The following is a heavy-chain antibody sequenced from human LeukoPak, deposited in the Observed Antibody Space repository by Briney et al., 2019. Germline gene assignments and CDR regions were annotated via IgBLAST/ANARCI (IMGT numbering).Heavy chain of an antibody. CDR3: ARGGVSGGFDY. Sequence: PGGSLRLSCATSGFTFSISWMTWVRQAPGKGLERVAFMNKDGSEKNCVDSVQGRFTISRDDAKSSLFLQMNSLRAEDTAVYYCARGGVSGGFDYWGQGTLVTVSS. CDR2: MNKDGSEK. V-gene: IGHV3-7*03. CDR1: GFTFSISW. D-gene: IGHD1-26*01. J-gene: IGHJ4*02.